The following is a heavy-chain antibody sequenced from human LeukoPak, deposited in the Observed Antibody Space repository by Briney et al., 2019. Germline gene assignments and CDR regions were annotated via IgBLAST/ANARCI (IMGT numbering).Heavy chain of an antibody. CDR1: GFTFSDYY. J-gene: IGHJ4*02. Sequence: GGSLRLSCAASGFTFSDYYMSWIRQAPGKGLEWVSYISSSGSTIYYADSVKGRFTISRDNAKNSLCLQMNSLRAEDTAVYYCARVRYSSSWYYFDYWGQGTLVTVSS. CDR2: ISSSGSTI. D-gene: IGHD6-13*01. V-gene: IGHV3-11*01. CDR3: ARVRYSSSWYYFDY.